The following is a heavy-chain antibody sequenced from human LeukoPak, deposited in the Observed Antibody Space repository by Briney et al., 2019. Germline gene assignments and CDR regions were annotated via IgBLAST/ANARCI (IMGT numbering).Heavy chain of an antibody. CDR1: GDSISSGNW. CDR3: ARGGRPTKNDY. CDR2: IYRSGST. Sequence: SETLSLTCSVSGDSISSGNWWSWVRQPPGKGLEWIGEIYRSGSTNYNPSLKRRVTMSVDESKNQFSLNLTSVTAADTAVYYCARGGRPTKNDYWGQGSLVIVSS. V-gene: IGHV4-4*02. J-gene: IGHJ4*02.